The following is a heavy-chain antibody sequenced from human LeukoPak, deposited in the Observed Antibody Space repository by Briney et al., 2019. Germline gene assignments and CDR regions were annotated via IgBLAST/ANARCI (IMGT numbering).Heavy chain of an antibody. CDR1: GGSISSYY. V-gene: IGHV4-59*01. CDR2: IYYSGST. J-gene: IGHJ4*02. D-gene: IGHD4-17*01. Sequence: ASETLSLTCTVSGGSISSYYWSWIRQPPGKGLEWIGYIYYSGSTNYNPSLKSRVTISVDTSKNQFSLKLSSVTAADTAVYYCARDRDYGDYGFDYRGQGTLVTVSS. CDR3: ARDRDYGDYGFDY.